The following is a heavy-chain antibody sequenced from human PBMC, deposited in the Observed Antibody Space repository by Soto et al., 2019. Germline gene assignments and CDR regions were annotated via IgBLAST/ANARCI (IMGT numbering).Heavy chain of an antibody. V-gene: IGHV3-30-3*01. D-gene: IGHD2-15*01. CDR3: ARSGNRYCSGGSCYSWVGACDI. CDR1: GFTFSSYA. Sequence: GGSLRLSCAASGFTFSSYAMHWVRQAPGKGLEWVAVISYDGSNKYYADSVKCRFTISRDNSKNTLYLQMNSLRAEDTAVYYCARSGNRYCSGGSCYSWVGACDIWGQGTMGTGSS. CDR2: ISYDGSNK. J-gene: IGHJ3*02.